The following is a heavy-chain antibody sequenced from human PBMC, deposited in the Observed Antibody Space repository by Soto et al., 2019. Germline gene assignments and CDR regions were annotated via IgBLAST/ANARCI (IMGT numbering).Heavy chain of an antibody. D-gene: IGHD5-18*01. J-gene: IGHJ4*02. V-gene: IGHV3-30*18. CDR2: ISYDGSNK. Sequence: VGSLRLSCAASGFTFSSYGMHWVRQAPGKGLEWVAVISYDGSNKYYADSVKGRFTISRDDSKNTLYLQMNSLRAEDTAVYYCAKDSPTTNTALSSWGQGTLVTVSS. CDR3: AKDSPTTNTALSS. CDR1: GFTFSSYG.